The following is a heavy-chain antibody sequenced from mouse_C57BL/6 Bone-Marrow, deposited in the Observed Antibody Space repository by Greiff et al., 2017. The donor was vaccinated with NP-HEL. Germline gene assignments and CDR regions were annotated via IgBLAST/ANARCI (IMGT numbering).Heavy chain of an antibody. Sequence: VQLKQSGAELVRPGASVKLSCTASGFNIKDDYMHWVKQRPEQGLEWIGWIDPENGDTEYASKFQGKATITADTSSNTAYLQLSSLTSEDTAVYYCTTGSPAWFAYWGQGTLVTVSA. CDR3: TTGSPAWFAY. CDR1: GFNIKDDY. J-gene: IGHJ3*01. CDR2: IDPENGDT. D-gene: IGHD1-1*02. V-gene: IGHV14-4*01.